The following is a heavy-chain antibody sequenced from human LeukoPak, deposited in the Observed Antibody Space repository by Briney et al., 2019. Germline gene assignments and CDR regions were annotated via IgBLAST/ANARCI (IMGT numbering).Heavy chain of an antibody. Sequence: PGGSLRLSCAASGFTFSSYGMHWVRQAPGKGLEWVAFIRYDGSNKYYADSVKGRFTISRDNSKNTLYLQMNSLRAEDTAVYYCAKGVTIFGVVPTRAGPDYWGQGTLVTVSS. V-gene: IGHV3-30*02. CDR3: AKGVTIFGVVPTRAGPDY. J-gene: IGHJ4*02. CDR1: GFTFSSYG. CDR2: IRYDGSNK. D-gene: IGHD3-3*01.